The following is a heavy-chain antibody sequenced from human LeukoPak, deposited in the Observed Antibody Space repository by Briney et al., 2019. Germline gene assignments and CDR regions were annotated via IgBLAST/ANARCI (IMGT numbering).Heavy chain of an antibody. CDR2: ISSSGSTI. D-gene: IGHD6-19*01. V-gene: IGHV3-48*03. CDR1: GFTFSSYE. Sequence: PGGSLRLSCAASGFTFSSYETNWVRQAPGKGLEWVSYISSSGSTIYYADSVKGRFTISRDNAKNSLYLQMNSLRAEDTAVYYCARDASSSGWYWGAFDIWGQGTMVIVSS. CDR3: ARDASSSGWYWGAFDI. J-gene: IGHJ3*02.